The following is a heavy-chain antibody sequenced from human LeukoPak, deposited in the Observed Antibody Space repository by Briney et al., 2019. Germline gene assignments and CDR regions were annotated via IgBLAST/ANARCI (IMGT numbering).Heavy chain of an antibody. CDR2: INHSGST. Sequence: SETLSLTCAVYGGSFSGYYCSWIRQPPGKGLEWIGGINHSGSTNNNPSLKSRVTIPVDTSKNQFSLKRSSVTAADTAVYCCARVEDSGYDWGYFDYWGQGTLVTVSS. CDR3: ARVEDSGYDWGYFDY. D-gene: IGHD5-12*01. CDR1: GGSFSGYY. V-gene: IGHV4-34*01. J-gene: IGHJ4*02.